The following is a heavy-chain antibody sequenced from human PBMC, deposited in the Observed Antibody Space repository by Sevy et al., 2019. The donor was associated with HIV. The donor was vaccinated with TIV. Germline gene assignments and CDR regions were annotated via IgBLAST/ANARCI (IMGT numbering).Heavy chain of an antibody. J-gene: IGHJ6*02. CDR2: ISYDGSRK. CDR3: VKDLRTKAYGMDV. CDR1: GFTFRSYG. V-gene: IGHV3-30*18. Sequence: GGSLRLSCAASGFTFRSYGIHWVRQAPGKGLEWVAVISYDGSRKFDGDSVKGRFIVSRDNSENMVYLQMNSLRPEDTAVYYCVKDLRTKAYGMDVWGQGTTVTVSS.